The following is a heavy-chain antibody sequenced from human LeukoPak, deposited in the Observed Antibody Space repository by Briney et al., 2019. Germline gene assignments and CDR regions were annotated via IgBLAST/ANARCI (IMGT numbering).Heavy chain of an antibody. J-gene: IGHJ4*02. CDR3: ARDDVGISAAGGIY. D-gene: IGHD6-13*01. V-gene: IGHV4-61*02. CDR2: IYTMGSS. Sequence: PSQTLSLTCTVSDDSISSGGYYWTWVRQPAGKGLEWIGRIYTMGSSTYNPSLQNRVTISLDKSKKLFSLNLSSVTAADTAVYYCARDDVGISAAGGIYWGQGTLVTVSS. CDR1: DDSISSGGYY.